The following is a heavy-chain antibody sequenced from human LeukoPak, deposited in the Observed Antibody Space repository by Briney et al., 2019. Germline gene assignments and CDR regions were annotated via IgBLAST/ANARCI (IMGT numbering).Heavy chain of an antibody. D-gene: IGHD2-15*01. J-gene: IGHJ4*02. Sequence: AASVKVSCKASGYTFTGYYMHWVRQAPGQGLEWMGWINPNSGGTNYAQKFQGRVTMTEDTSTDTAYMELSSLRSEDTAMYYCVVAAIYWGQGTLVTVSS. CDR1: GYTFTGYY. CDR2: INPNSGGT. V-gene: IGHV1-2*02. CDR3: VVAAIY.